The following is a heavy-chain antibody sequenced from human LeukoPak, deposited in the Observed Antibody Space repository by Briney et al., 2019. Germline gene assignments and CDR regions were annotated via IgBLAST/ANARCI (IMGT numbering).Heavy chain of an antibody. D-gene: IGHD6-13*01. CDR1: GFTFSSYW. CDR3: ARGRSSSSWYFFDY. J-gene: IGHJ4*02. Sequence: GGSLRLSCAASGFTFSSYWMHWVRQAPGKGLVWVSRISTDGSSTSYADSVKGRFTISKDNAKNTLYLQMNGVRAEDTAVYYCARGRSSSSWYFFDYWGQGSLVTVSS. V-gene: IGHV3-74*01. CDR2: ISTDGSST.